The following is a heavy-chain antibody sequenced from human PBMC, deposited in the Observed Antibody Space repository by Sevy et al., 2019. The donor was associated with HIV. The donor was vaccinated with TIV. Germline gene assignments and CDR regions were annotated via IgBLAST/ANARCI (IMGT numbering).Heavy chain of an antibody. J-gene: IGHJ4*02. CDR1: GFTVSSNY. Sequence: RGCLRLSCAASGFTVSSNYMSWVRQAPGKGLEWVSVIYSGGSTYYADSVKGRFTISRDNPKNTLYLQMNSLRAEDTAVYYRARGLDFWSGYLDYWGQGTLVLVSS. D-gene: IGHD3-3*01. V-gene: IGHV3-53*01. CDR3: ARGLDFWSGYLDY. CDR2: IYSGGST.